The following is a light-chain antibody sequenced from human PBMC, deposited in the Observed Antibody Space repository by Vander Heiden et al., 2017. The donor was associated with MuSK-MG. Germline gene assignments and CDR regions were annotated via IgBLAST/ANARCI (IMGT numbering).Light chain of an antibody. CDR1: QGIVTS. V-gene: IGKV1-16*02. CDR2: AAS. CDR3: QQYKSYPLT. J-gene: IGKJ4*01. Sequence: DIQMTQSPSLLSASVGDRVTITCRASQGIVTSLAWFQQKPGEAPKSLIYAASSLRSGVPSKFSGSGSGTYFTLTIGSLQPEDFATYYCQQYKSYPLTFGGGTKVEIK.